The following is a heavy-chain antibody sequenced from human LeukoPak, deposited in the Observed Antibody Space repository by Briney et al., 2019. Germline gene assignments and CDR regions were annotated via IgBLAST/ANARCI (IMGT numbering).Heavy chain of an antibody. CDR2: IGARGTNI. CDR1: GFTFSSYW. J-gene: IGHJ3*02. CDR3: ARQRNGYNKLKDAFDM. D-gene: IGHD5-24*01. Sequence: GGSLRLSCAASGFTFSSYWMHWVRQAPGKGLEWVSSIGARGTNIYYADSLKGRFTISRDNANNSLSLQMNSLRAEDTAVYYCARQRNGYNKLKDAFDMWGQGTMVTVSS. V-gene: IGHV3-21*06.